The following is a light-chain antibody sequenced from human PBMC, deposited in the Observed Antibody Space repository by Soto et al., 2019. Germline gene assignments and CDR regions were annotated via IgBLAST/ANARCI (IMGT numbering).Light chain of an antibody. CDR1: QSVSSSY. CDR3: QQYGSSHQT. Sequence: EIVLTQSPGTLSLSPGERATLSCRASQSVSSSYLAWYQQKPGQAPRLLIYGASSRATGIPDRFSGSGSGTDFTLTIRRLEPDYFAVYYCQQYGSSHQTFGQGTKVEIK. CDR2: GAS. V-gene: IGKV3-20*01. J-gene: IGKJ1*01.